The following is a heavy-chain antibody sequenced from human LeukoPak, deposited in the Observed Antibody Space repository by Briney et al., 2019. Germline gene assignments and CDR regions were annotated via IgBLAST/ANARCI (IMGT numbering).Heavy chain of an antibody. J-gene: IGHJ5*02. CDR2: ISGSGGST. CDR1: GFTSSRYA. CDR3: APARLLNWFDP. D-gene: IGHD3-10*01. V-gene: IGHV3-23*01. Sequence: GGTLRLSCAASGFTSSRYAMSSVRQAPGKGLEWVSAISGSGGSTYYADSVKGRFTISRDNSKNTLYLQMNSLRAEDTAVYYCAPARLLNWFDPWGQGTLVTVSS.